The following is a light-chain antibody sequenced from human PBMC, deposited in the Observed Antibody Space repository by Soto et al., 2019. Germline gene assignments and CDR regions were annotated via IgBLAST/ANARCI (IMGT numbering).Light chain of an antibody. J-gene: IGKJ5*01. CDR3: QQRSSWPLT. CDR2: DTS. V-gene: IGKV3-11*01. CDR1: QSVSSY. Sequence: IEIKRSQGAGALSEGKRATLSCMASQSVSSYLGWYQQIPGQAPRLLIYDTSNRATGIPARFSGIVSGTDCNLTISSLEPEDFAIYYRQQRSSWPLTCGQGTRLEIK.